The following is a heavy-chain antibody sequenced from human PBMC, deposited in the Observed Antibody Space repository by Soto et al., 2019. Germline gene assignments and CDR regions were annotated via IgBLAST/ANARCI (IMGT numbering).Heavy chain of an antibody. J-gene: IGHJ5*02. CDR3: ASPKIAFYNWFDP. V-gene: IGHV4-39*01. Sequence: PSETLSLTCTVSGGSISSSSYYWGWIRRPPGKGLEWIGSSYESGSTDYNPSLKSRVTISVDTSKNQYALKLSSVTAADTAVYYCASPKIAFYNWFDPWGQGTLVSVSS. CDR1: GGSISSSSYY. CDR2: SYESGST. D-gene: IGHD3-3*02.